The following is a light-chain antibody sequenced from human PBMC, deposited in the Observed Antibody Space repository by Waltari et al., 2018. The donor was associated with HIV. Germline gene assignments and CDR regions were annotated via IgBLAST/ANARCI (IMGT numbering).Light chain of an antibody. Sequence: QSVLTQPPSVSGAPGQRVTVSCSGSSSSIGSGYVCWYQQLPGAAPKLVIYRNDQRPSGVPDRLSGSKSGTSASLAISGLRSEDEAVYYCGAWNGSPSGPVFGGGTKLTVL. CDR1: SSSIGSGY. J-gene: IGLJ3*02. CDR2: RND. CDR3: GAWNGSPSGPV. V-gene: IGLV1-47*01.